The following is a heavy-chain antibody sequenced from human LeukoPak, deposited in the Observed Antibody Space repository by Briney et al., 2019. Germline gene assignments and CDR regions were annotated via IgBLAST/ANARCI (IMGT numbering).Heavy chain of an antibody. CDR3: ASSTFIVGATGY. CDR1: GFTFSSYA. V-gene: IGHV3-30-3*01. D-gene: IGHD1-26*01. J-gene: IGHJ4*02. Sequence: GGSLRLSCAASGFTFSSYAMHWVRQAPGKGLEWVAVISYDGNNKYYADSVKGRFTISRDNSKNTLYLQMNSLRAEDTAVYYCASSTFIVGATGYWGQGTLVTVSS. CDR2: ISYDGNNK.